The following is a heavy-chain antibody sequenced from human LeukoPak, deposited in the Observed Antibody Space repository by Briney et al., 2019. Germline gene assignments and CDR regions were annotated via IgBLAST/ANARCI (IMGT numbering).Heavy chain of an antibody. CDR3: ARDRRYGSGSYYMVFDWFDP. D-gene: IGHD3-10*01. Sequence: GGSLRFSCAASGFTFSSYAMHWVRQAPGKGLEWVAVISYDGSNKYYADSVRGRFTISRDNSKNTLYLQMNSLRAEDTAVYYCARDRRYGSGSYYMVFDWFDPWGQGTLVTVSS. J-gene: IGHJ5*02. CDR2: ISYDGSNK. V-gene: IGHV3-30*01. CDR1: GFTFSSYA.